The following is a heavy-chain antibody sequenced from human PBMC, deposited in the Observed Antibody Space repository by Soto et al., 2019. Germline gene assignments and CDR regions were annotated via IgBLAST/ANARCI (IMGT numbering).Heavy chain of an antibody. D-gene: IGHD1-26*01. CDR2: IYYSGST. Sequence: TLSLTCTVSGGSISSYYWSWIRQPPGKGLEWIGYIYYSGSTNYNPSLKSRVTISVDTSKNQFSLKLSSVTAADTAVYYCARLGATTGGNWGQGTLVTVSS. V-gene: IGHV4-59*01. CDR1: GGSISSYY. CDR3: ARLGATTGGN. J-gene: IGHJ4*02.